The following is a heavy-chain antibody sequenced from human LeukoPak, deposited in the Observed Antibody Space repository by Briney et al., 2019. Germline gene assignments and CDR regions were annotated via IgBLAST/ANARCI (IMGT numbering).Heavy chain of an antibody. CDR1: GGPLSDSY. CDR2: IYYRGTA. CDR3: ARGSGSRPFDY. Sequence: SETLSLTCTVSGGPLSDSYWTWIRQTPGKGLEWIGCIYYRGTAYYNPSLRSRVTISVDTSKNQFSLKVTSVTAADTAVFYCARGSGSRPFDYWGQGTLVTVSS. V-gene: IGHV4-59*01. J-gene: IGHJ4*02. D-gene: IGHD1-26*01.